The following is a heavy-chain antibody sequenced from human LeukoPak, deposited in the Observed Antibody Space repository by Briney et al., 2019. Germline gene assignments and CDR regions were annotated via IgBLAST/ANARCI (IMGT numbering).Heavy chain of an antibody. CDR3: ARGLWDDILTGYLEY. D-gene: IGHD3-9*01. V-gene: IGHV4-59*12. CDR1: GGSISSSY. J-gene: IGHJ4*02. Sequence: SETLSLTCTVSGGSISSSYWSWIRQPPGKGLEWIGYIYYSGSINYNPSLKSRVTISVDTSKNQFSLKLSSVTAADTAVYYCARGLWDDILTGYLEYWGQGTLVTVSS. CDR2: IYYSGSI.